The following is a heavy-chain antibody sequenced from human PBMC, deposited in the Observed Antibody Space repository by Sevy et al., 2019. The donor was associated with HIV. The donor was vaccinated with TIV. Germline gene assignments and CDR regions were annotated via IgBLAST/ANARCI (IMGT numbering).Heavy chain of an antibody. J-gene: IGHJ4*02. V-gene: IGHV1-2*02. D-gene: IGHD5-18*01. CDR1: GYTFTAYF. CDR2: INPNSGDT. Sequence: ASVKVSCKASGYTFTAYFIHWVRQAPGQGLEWMGWINPNSGDTNYAPKFQGRVTVTRDTSIRTAYMELSRLRSDDTAVYYCASPGGYRYGSLLDYWGQGTLVTVSS. CDR3: ASPGGYRYGSLLDY.